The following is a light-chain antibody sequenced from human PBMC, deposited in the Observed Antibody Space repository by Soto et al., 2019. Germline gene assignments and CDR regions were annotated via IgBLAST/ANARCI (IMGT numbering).Light chain of an antibody. CDR3: QASDTSGNYLV. J-gene: IGLJ2*01. Sequence: SYELTQPPSVSVSPGQTVRITCTGNALPRQYAYWYYQKPGQAPVAVMYQYTERPSGIPERFSGSTSGTTVTLTISGVQPEDEADYYCQASDTSGNYLVFGGGTKLTVL. CDR2: QYT. V-gene: IGLV3-25*02. CDR1: ALPRQY.